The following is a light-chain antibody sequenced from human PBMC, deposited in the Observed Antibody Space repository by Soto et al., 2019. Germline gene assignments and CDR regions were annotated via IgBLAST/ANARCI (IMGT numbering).Light chain of an antibody. CDR1: QNISNY. J-gene: IGKJ4*01. V-gene: IGKV3D-15*01. Sequence: EVVMTQSPATLSVSPGERATLSCRASQNISNYLIWYQQKPGQAPRLPIYDVSNRATDIPARFSGSGSETEFALTITSLQSEDFAVYYCQQYDTWPLTFGGGTKVDI. CDR2: DVS. CDR3: QQYDTWPLT.